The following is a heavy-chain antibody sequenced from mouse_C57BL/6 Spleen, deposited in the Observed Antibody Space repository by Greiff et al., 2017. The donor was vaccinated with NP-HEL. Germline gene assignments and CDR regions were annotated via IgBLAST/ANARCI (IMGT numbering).Heavy chain of an antibody. CDR3: AREGDYRTLFAY. Sequence: QVQLQQSGAELVKPGASVKISCKASGYAFSSYWMNWVKQRPGKGLEWIGQIYPGDGDTNYNGKFKGKATLTADKSSSTAYMQLSSLTSEDSAVYFCAREGDYRTLFAYWGQGTLVTVSA. J-gene: IGHJ3*01. CDR2: IYPGDGDT. D-gene: IGHD2-14*01. V-gene: IGHV1-80*01. CDR1: GYAFSSYW.